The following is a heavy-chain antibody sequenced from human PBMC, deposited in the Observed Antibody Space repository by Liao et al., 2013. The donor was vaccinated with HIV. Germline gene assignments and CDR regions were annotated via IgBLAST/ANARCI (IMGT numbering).Heavy chain of an antibody. CDR1: GGSFSGYY. Sequence: QVQLQQWGAGLLKPSETLSLTCAVYGGSFSGYYWGWIRQPPGKGLEWIGEINHSGSTNYNPSLKSRVTISVDTSKNQFSLKLSSVTAADTAVYYCARSMLLRPNWFDPWGQGTLVTVSS. D-gene: IGHD2-15*01. CDR2: INHSGST. V-gene: IGHV4-34*01. CDR3: ARSMLLRPNWFDP. J-gene: IGHJ5*02.